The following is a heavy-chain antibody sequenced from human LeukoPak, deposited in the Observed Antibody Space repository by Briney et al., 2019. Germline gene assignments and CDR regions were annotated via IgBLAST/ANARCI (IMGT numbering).Heavy chain of an antibody. V-gene: IGHV1-18*01. CDR1: GYTFTSYA. CDR2: ITGHNDDT. D-gene: IGHD2-15*01. Sequence: ASVKVSCNASGYTFTSYAISWVRQAPGQGLEWMGWITGHNDDTNYAQRHQGRVTMTTDTSTRTAYMELRSLRSDDTAVYYCARAGYCSGGSCYPYYYYYYMDVWGKGTSVTVSS. CDR3: ARAGYCSGGSCYPYYYYYYMDV. J-gene: IGHJ6*03.